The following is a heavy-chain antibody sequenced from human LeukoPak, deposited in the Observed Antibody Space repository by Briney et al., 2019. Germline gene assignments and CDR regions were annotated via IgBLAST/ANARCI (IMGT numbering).Heavy chain of an antibody. CDR1: GFIVSNSY. CDR2: IYSGGGT. Sequence: TGGSLRLSCVASGFIVSNSYMSWVRQAPGRGLEWVSVIYSGGGTFYSDSVKGRFTISRDYSKSTLYLQMNSLRADDTAVYYCARDSNGPASWGQGTLVTVSS. D-gene: IGHD6-19*01. V-gene: IGHV3-53*01. J-gene: IGHJ4*02. CDR3: ARDSNGPAS.